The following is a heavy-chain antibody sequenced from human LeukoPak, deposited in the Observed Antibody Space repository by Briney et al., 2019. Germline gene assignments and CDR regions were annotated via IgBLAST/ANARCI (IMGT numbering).Heavy chain of an antibody. CDR3: AREGFGELYPALDI. J-gene: IGHJ3*02. D-gene: IGHD3-10*01. Sequence: PGGSLRLSCAASGFTFSSYSMNWVRQAPGQGLEWVSYITSSSSTIFYADSAKGRFTISRDNAKNSLYLQMNSLRVEDTAMYYCAREGFGELYPALDIWGQGTMVTVSS. CDR2: ITSSSSTI. CDR1: GFTFSSYS. V-gene: IGHV3-48*01.